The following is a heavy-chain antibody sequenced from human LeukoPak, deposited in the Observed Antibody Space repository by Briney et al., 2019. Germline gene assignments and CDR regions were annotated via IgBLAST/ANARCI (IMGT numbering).Heavy chain of an antibody. CDR2: VSYDGSNK. D-gene: IGHD4-23*01. J-gene: IGHJ4*02. CDR1: GFTFSSYG. Sequence: GGSLRLSCAASGFTFSSYGMHWVRQAPGKGLEWVAVVSYDGSNKYYADSVKGRFTISRDNSTNTLYHQMNSLRAEDTAVYYCARRAGGYSHPYDYWGQGISVTVSS. CDR3: ARRAGGYSHPYDY. V-gene: IGHV3-30*03.